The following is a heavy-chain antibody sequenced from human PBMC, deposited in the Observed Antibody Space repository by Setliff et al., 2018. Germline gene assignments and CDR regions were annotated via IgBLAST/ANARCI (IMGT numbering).Heavy chain of an antibody. V-gene: IGHV1-69*13. D-gene: IGHD3-22*01. CDR1: GGTFGSSA. Sequence: SVKVSCKASGGTFGSSALSWVRQAPGQGLEWMGGIIPMFDTGIYAEKFQGRVTLSADESTSTVYMELTRLRPEDTAIYYCARDKADYYDRSGYSGASDVWGQGTIVTV. J-gene: IGHJ3*01. CDR3: ARDKADYYDRSGYSGASDV. CDR2: IIPMFDTG.